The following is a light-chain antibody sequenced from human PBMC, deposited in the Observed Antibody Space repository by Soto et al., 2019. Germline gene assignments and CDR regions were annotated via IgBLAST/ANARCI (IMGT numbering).Light chain of an antibody. CDR3: QHYDSSPPYT. Sequence: EVVLTQSPATLSVSPGERAILSCRASESVSKYLAWYQQKPGQAPRLLIYEASARATGIPSRFSGSGSGTEFTLTINSLQSEDSAVYYCQHYDSSPPYTFGQGTKVDIK. CDR2: EAS. J-gene: IGKJ2*01. V-gene: IGKV3-15*01. CDR1: ESVSKY.